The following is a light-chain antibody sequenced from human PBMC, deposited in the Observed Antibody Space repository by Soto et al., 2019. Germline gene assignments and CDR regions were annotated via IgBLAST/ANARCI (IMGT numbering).Light chain of an antibody. CDR3: QQRDNWPLLI. CDR1: YSVSRN. J-gene: IGKJ4*01. CDR2: GAS. Sequence: EIVLTQSPATLSLSPGERATLSCRASYSVSRNLAWYQQKPGQAPRLLIYGASNRVSGIPARFSGSGSGTDFTLTIISLEPEDFAVYYCQQRDNWPLLIFGGGTKVEIK. V-gene: IGKV3-11*01.